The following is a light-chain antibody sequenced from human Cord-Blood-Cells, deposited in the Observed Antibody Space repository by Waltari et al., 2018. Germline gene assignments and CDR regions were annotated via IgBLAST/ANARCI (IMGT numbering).Light chain of an antibody. CDR2: AAS. V-gene: IGKV1-39*01. J-gene: IGKJ1*01. CDR3: QQSYSTPWT. Sequence: DIQMTQSPSSLSASVGDRVTITCRASQSISSYLNWYQQKPGKAPKRLVYAASSLQSGVAARFSGSGSGTDFTLTISSLRPEDFATYYGQQSYSTPWTFGQGTKVEIK. CDR1: QSISSY.